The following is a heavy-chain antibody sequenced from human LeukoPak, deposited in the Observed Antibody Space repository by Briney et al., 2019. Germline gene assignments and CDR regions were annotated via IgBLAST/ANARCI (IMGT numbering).Heavy chain of an antibody. CDR3: APGQRVTQVIAPCYFDY. J-gene: IGHJ4*02. D-gene: IGHD6-25*01. V-gene: IGHV1-46*01. CDR1: GYTFTSYP. CDR2: INPSGGST. Sequence: GASVKVSCKASGYTFTSYPMHWVRQAPGQGLEWMGIINPSGGSTNYAQKFQGRVTMTRDTSTSTVYMELSSLRSEDTAVYYCAPGQRVTQVIAPCYFDYWGQGTLVTVSS.